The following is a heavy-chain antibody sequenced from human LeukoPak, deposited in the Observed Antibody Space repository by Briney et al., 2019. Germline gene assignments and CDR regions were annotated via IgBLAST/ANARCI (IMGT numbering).Heavy chain of an antibody. CDR1: GFIFDDYA. J-gene: IGHJ6*03. CDR2: ITWDGTRT. D-gene: IGHD6-19*01. Sequence: GGSLRLSCRASGFIFDDYAMHWVRQAPGKGLEWISLITWDGTRTDYGDSVKGRFTISRDNAKNSLYLQMNSLRAEDTAVYYCARGDRGSGWYVNYYYMDVWGKGTTVTVSS. CDR3: ARGDRGSGWYVNYYYMDV. V-gene: IGHV3-43D*04.